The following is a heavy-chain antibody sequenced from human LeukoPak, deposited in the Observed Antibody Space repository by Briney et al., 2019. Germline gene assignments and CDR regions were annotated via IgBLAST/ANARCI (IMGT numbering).Heavy chain of an antibody. V-gene: IGHV1/OR15-1*01. CDR1: GYIFTDYY. D-gene: IGHD2-2*02. J-gene: IGHJ4*02. CDR2: INPNSGGT. Sequence: ASVKVSCKASGYIFTDYYMHWVRQAPGQELGWMGRINPNSGGTNYAQKFQGRVTMTRDTSISTAYTELSSLRSDDTAVYYCAKHPDIVVVPAAIPYYYFDYWGQGTLVTVSS. CDR3: AKHPDIVVVPAAIPYYYFDY.